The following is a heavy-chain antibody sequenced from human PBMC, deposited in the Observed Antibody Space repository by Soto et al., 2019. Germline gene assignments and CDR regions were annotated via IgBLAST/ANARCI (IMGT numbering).Heavy chain of an antibody. Sequence: EVQLLESGGGLVQPGGSLSLSCAASAFTFNNYAMSWVRQAPGKGLEWVSGIGGSGRTTYYADSVKGRFTISRDNSNNTLFLQMYSLRAEDTAVYYCAKSRYSDSSGDFYDYWGQGTLVTVSS. V-gene: IGHV3-23*01. J-gene: IGHJ4*02. D-gene: IGHD3-22*01. CDR2: IGGSGRTT. CDR1: AFTFNNYA. CDR3: AKSRYSDSSGDFYDY.